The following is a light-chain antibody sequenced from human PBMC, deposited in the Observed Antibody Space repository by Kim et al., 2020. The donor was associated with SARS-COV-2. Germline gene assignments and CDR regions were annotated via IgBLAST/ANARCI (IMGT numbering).Light chain of an antibody. CDR2: DTS. CDR3: SLFYSGSWV. V-gene: IGLV7-46*01. J-gene: IGLJ3*02. CDR1: TGTVTSGHF. Sequence: PAGTATLTCGSGTGTVTSGHFPYWLQPKPGQAPRTVIYDTSRKHSWTPARFSGSLLGGKAALTLSGAQPEDEAEYYCSLFYSGSWVFGGGTKLTVL.